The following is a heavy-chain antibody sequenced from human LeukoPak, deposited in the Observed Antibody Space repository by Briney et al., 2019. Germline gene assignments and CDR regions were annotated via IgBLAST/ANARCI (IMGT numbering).Heavy chain of an antibody. Sequence: GGSLRLSCAASGFTFSSYGMHWVRQAPGKGLEWVAVISYDGSNKYYADSVKRRFILIEKNTKNSLYLQMNSLRAEDTAVYYCAKVGSSASFGWGQGTMVTVCS. V-gene: IGHV3-30*18. J-gene: IGHJ4*02. CDR2: ISYDGSNK. CDR3: AKVGSSASFG. CDR1: GFTFSSYG. D-gene: IGHD6-6*01.